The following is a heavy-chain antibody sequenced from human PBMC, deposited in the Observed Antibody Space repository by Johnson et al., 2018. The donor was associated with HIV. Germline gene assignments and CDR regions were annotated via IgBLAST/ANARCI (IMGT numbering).Heavy chain of an antibody. CDR2: IRSKAYGGTT. CDR1: GFTFGDYA. Sequence: VQLVESGGGLVQPGRSLRLSCTASGFTFGDYAMSWFRQAPGKGLEWVGFIRSKAYGGTTDYAASVKGRFIISRDDSKNSLYLQMNSLKTEDAAVYYCARCYYDSGGYADAFDIWGQGTMVTVSS. V-gene: IGHV3-49*03. D-gene: IGHD3-22*01. J-gene: IGHJ3*02. CDR3: ARCYYDSGGYADAFDI.